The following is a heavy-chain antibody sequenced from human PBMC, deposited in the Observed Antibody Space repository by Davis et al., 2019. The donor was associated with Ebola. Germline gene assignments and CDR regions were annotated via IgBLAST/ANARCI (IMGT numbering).Heavy chain of an antibody. V-gene: IGHV4-59*01. CDR2: IYYSGST. Sequence: PSETLSLTCAVYGGSFSGYYWSWIRQPPGKGLEWIGYIYYSGSTNYNPSLKSRVTISVDTSKNQFSLKLSSVTAADTAVYYCARDSSSSSDDAFDIWGQGTMVTVSS. CDR1: GGSFSGYY. J-gene: IGHJ3*02. D-gene: IGHD6-6*01. CDR3: ARDSSSSSDDAFDI.